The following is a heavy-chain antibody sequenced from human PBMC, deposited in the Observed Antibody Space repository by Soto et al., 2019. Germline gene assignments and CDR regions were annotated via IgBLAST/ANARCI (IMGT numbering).Heavy chain of an antibody. V-gene: IGHV4-39*01. CDR2: TYYSGRT. J-gene: IGHJ4*02. D-gene: IGHD3-10*01. CDR3: ARHGSGSHYPIDN. CDR1: GGXIRGSTYY. Sequence: PSETLSLTCTVSGGXIRGSTYYWGWIRQPPGKGLEYIGSTYYSGRTYYNPSLKSRVTVSVDTSKNQFSLNLNSVTAADTAVYYCARHGSGSHYPIDNWAQGTLVPVSP.